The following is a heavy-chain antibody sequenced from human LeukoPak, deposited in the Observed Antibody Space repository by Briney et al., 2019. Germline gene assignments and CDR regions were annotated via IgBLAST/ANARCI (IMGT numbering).Heavy chain of an antibody. D-gene: IGHD5-12*01. CDR2: ISGSGGST. CDR1: GFTVSSNY. Sequence: GGSLRLSCAASGFTVSSNYMSWVRQAPGKGLEWVSAISGSGGSTYYADSVKGRFTISRDNSKNTLYLQMNSLRAEDTAVYYCAKDLVTYSGYEEYYFDYWGQGTLVTVSS. J-gene: IGHJ4*02. CDR3: AKDLVTYSGYEEYYFDY. V-gene: IGHV3-23*01.